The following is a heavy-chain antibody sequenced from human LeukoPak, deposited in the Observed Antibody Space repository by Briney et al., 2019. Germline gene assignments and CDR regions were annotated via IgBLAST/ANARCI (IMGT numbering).Heavy chain of an antibody. J-gene: IGHJ5*02. CDR3: ARDHQWLVLGWFDP. D-gene: IGHD6-19*01. CDR1: GYTFTGSY. CDR2: INPKSGGT. Sequence: ASVKVSCKASGYTFTGSYVHWVRQAPGQGLEWMGWINPKSGGTGYAQKFQGRVTMTRDTSISTAYMELSSLRSDDTAVYYCARDHQWLVLGWFDPWGQGTLVTVSS. V-gene: IGHV1-2*02.